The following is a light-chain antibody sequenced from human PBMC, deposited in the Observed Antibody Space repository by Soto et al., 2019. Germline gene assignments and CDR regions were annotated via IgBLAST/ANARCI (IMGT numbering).Light chain of an antibody. V-gene: IGKV3-20*01. J-gene: IGKJ5*01. Sequence: EIVMTQSPDTLSVSPGAGATLSCRVSQSIRSNLAWYQQKPGQAPRLLIYGASSRATGIPDRFSGSGSGTDFTLTIIRLEPEDFAMYYCHQYGSSPPVTFGQGTRLEIK. CDR3: HQYGSSPPVT. CDR1: QSIRSN. CDR2: GAS.